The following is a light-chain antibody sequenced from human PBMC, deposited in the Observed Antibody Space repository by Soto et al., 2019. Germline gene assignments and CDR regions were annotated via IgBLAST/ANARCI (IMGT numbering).Light chain of an antibody. V-gene: IGLV1-47*01. J-gene: IGLJ2*01. CDR1: SSNIGSNY. CDR2: RDN. Sequence: QSVLTQPPSASGTPGQRVTISCSGSSSNIGSNYVYWYQQLPGTAPKLLIYRDNQRPSGVPDRFSGSRSGTSASLAISGLRSEDEADYHCATWDDSLSGPVVFGGGTKLPVL. CDR3: ATWDDSLSGPVV.